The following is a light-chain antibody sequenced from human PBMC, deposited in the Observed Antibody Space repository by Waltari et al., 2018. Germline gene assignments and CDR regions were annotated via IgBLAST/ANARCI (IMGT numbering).Light chain of an antibody. V-gene: IGLV2-8*01. CDR2: EVS. CDR1: SSDIGGYNR. CDR3: SSNEGSKTYI. Sequence: QAALTQPPSMSGSPGQSVTISCTGTSSDIGGYNRVSWSQQNPGKVPKLIIYEVSQRPSGVSDRFAGSKSGNTASLTISGLQAEDEADYYCSSNEGSKTYIFGGGTRLTVL. J-gene: IGLJ2*01.